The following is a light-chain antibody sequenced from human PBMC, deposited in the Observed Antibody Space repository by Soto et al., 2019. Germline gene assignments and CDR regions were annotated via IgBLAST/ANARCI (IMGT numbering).Light chain of an antibody. CDR2: VAS. CDR1: QSISRY. CDR3: QQSSGTPIN. V-gene: IGKV1-39*01. J-gene: IGKJ5*01. Sequence: DIQMTQSPSSLSASVGDRVTITCRASQSISRYLNWYQQKPGKAPNLLIYVASSLQSEVQSRFSGSGSGTDFTLTITSLQPEDFATYYCQQSSGTPINFGQGTR.